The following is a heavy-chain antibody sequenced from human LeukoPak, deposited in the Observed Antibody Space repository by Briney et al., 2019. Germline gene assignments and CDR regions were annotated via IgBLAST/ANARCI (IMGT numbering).Heavy chain of an antibody. CDR1: GGSFSGYY. CDR2: INHSGST. CDR3: ARGPHTGVNYYDSSGYYY. V-gene: IGHV4-34*01. J-gene: IGHJ4*02. Sequence: PSETLSLTCAVYGGSFSGYYWSWIRQPPGKGLVWIGEINHSGSTNYNPSLKSRVTISVDTSKNQFSLKLSSVTAADTAVYYCARGPHTGVNYYDSSGYYYWGQGTLVTVSS. D-gene: IGHD3-22*01.